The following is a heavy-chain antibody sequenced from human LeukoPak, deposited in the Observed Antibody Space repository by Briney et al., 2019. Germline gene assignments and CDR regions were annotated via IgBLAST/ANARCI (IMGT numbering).Heavy chain of an antibody. J-gene: IGHJ4*02. CDR2: IYYSGST. D-gene: IGHD1-7*01. CDR1: GGSIRSYY. V-gene: IGHV4-59*01. Sequence: PSETLSLTXTVSGGSIRSYYWSWIRQPPGKGLEWIGYIYYSGSTNYNPSLKSRVTISVDTSKNQFSLKLSSVTAADTAVYYCAGGITGTTMAYWGQGTLVTVSS. CDR3: AGGITGTTMAY.